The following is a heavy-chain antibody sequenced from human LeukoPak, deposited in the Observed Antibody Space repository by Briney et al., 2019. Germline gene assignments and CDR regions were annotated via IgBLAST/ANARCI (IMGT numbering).Heavy chain of an antibody. D-gene: IGHD1-1*01. CDR2: INPNSGGT. J-gene: IGHJ6*02. CDR3: ARDLSVAGTTPISHYYYYGMDV. Sequence: ASVKVSCKASGYTFTGYYMHWVRQAPGQGLEWMGWINPNSGGTNYAQKFQGRVTMTRDTSISTAYMELSRLRSDDTAVYYCARDLSVAGTTPISHYYYYGMDVWGQGTTVTVSS. V-gene: IGHV1-2*02. CDR1: GYTFTGYY.